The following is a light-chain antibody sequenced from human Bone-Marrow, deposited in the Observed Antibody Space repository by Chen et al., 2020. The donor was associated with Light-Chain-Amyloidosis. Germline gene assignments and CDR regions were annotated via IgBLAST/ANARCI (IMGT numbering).Light chain of an antibody. Sequence: QSVLNQPPSASGPPGQRVTISCSGRTSTIGGSFISRYRHRPGTAPKLLSSRATQRPSGVPDRFSGSKSGTSASLTISGLRSEDEAVYYCATWDFSGSGQGVFGGGTKLTV. CDR2: RAT. J-gene: IGLJ3*02. CDR3: ATWDFSGSGQGV. V-gene: IGLV1-47*02. CDR1: TSTIGGSF.